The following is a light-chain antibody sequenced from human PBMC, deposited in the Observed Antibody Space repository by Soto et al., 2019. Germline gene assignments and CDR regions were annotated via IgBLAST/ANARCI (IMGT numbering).Light chain of an antibody. CDR3: QQTHSLPLS. Sequence: IQMTQSTSALSGCVGDRDIITCRARQTISSWCAWYQEKPGKAPKLLIYKASTLKSGVPSRFSGSGSRTEFTLTISSLQPDDFATYYCQQTHSLPLSFGPGTKVDIK. V-gene: IGKV1-5*03. J-gene: IGKJ3*01. CDR1: QTISSW. CDR2: KAS.